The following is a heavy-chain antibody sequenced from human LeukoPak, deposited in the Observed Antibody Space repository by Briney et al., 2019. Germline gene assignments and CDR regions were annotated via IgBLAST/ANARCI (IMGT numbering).Heavy chain of an antibody. CDR1: GGSISSYY. J-gene: IGHJ4*02. CDR2: IYYSGST. V-gene: IGHV4-59*08. Sequence: SETLSLTCTVSGGSISSYYWSWIRQPPGKGLEWIGYIYYSGSTNYNPSLKSRVTISVDTSKNQFSLKLSSVTAADTAVYYCARHNLGYSSYGPFDYWGQGTLVTVSS. CDR3: ARHNLGYSSYGPFDY. D-gene: IGHD5-12*01.